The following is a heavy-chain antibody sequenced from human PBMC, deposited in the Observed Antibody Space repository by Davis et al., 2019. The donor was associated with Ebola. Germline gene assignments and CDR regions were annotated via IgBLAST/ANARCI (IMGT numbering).Heavy chain of an antibody. CDR2: IYYSGST. Sequence: MPSETLSLTCTVSGGSISSSSYYWGWIRKTPGKGLEWIGSIYYSGSTYYNPSLKSRVPISVDTSKNQFSLKLSSVTAADTAVYYCARRSGSYLFDYWGQGTLVTVSS. V-gene: IGHV4-39*01. CDR1: GGSISSSSYY. D-gene: IGHD1-26*01. CDR3: ARRSGSYLFDY. J-gene: IGHJ4*02.